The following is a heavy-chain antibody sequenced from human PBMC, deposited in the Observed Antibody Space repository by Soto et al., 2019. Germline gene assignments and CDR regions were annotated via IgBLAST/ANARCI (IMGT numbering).Heavy chain of an antibody. CDR3: ARGKGQYSSSWYYTY. CDR1: GGTFSSYA. V-gene: IGHV1-2*04. D-gene: IGHD6-13*01. Sequence: ASVKVSCKASGGTFSSYAISWVRQAPGQGLEWMGWINPNSGGTNYAQKFQGWVTMTRDTSISTAYMELSRLRSDDTAVYYCARGKGQYSSSWYYTYWGQGTLVTVSS. CDR2: INPNSGGT. J-gene: IGHJ4*02.